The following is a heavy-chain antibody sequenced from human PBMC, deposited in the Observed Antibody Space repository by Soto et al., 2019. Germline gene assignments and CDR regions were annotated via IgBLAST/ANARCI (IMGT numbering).Heavy chain of an antibody. CDR1: GGTFRRYA. Sequence: QVQLVQSGAEVKKPGSSVNVSCKASGGTFRRYAISWVRQAPGQGLEWMGGIIPIFGTANYAQKFQGRVTITADESTSTAYMELSILRSEDTAVYYCASAINTEMAHYYYYGMDVWGQGTTVTVSS. CDR3: ASAINTEMAHYYYYGMDV. J-gene: IGHJ6*02. D-gene: IGHD5-12*01. CDR2: IIPIFGTA. V-gene: IGHV1-69*01.